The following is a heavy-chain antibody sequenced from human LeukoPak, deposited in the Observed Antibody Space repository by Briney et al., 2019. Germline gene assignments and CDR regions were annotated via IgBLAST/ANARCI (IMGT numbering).Heavy chain of an antibody. Sequence: PSETLSLTCTVSSGSINSYYWGWVRQPAGRGVEWIGRIYTTGKTDYNPSLKSRLTMSVDMSKRQFSLNLTSVTAADTAIYFCARHGYTASHYFLDFWSQGTLVTVSS. D-gene: IGHD3-16*01. CDR3: ARHGYTASHYFLDF. CDR2: IYTTGKT. J-gene: IGHJ4*02. CDR1: SGSINSYY. V-gene: IGHV4-4*07.